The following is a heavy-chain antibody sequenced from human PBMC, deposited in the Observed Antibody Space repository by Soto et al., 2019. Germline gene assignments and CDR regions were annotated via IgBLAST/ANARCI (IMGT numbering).Heavy chain of an antibody. CDR3: ATAERDGYFYY. D-gene: IGHD2-15*01. CDR2: IIPIFGTA. V-gene: IGHV1-69*01. CDR1: GGTFSSYA. Sequence: QVQLVQSGAEVKKPGSSVKVSCKASGGTFSSYAISWVRQAPGQGLEWMGGIIPIFGTANYAQKFQGRVTMTADESTSTAYMDLSSLRSEDTAVYYCATAERDGYFYYWGQGTLVTVSS. J-gene: IGHJ4*02.